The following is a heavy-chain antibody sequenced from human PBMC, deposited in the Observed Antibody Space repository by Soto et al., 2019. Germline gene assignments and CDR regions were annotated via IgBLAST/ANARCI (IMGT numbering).Heavy chain of an antibody. CDR3: ARGYSVTTGLDWFDP. CDR1: GGSISSGDYY. D-gene: IGHD4-4*01. V-gene: IGHV4-30-4*01. Sequence: SETLSLTCTVSGGSISSGDYYWGWIRQPPGKGLEWIGYIYYSGSTYYNPSLKSRVTISVDTSKNQFSLKLSSVTAADTAVYYCARGYSVTTGLDWFDPWGQGTLVTVSS. J-gene: IGHJ5*02. CDR2: IYYSGST.